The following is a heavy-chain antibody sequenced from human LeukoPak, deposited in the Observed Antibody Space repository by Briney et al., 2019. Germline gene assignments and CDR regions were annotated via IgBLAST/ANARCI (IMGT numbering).Heavy chain of an antibody. V-gene: IGHV2-70*11. CDR2: IDWDDDK. J-gene: IGHJ3*02. CDR1: GFSLSASGMC. Sequence: ESGPALVKPTQTLTLTCTFSGFSLSASGMCVSWIRQPPGEALEWLARIDWDDDKYYTTSLKTRLTISKDTSKNQVVPTMTNMDPVDTATYYCARGRHARDIWGQGTMVTVSS. CDR3: ARGRHARDI.